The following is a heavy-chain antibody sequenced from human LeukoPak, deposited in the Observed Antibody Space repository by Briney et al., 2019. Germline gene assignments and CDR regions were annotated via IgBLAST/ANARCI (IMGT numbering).Heavy chain of an antibody. Sequence: ASVKVSCKGSGYTFTSYGMNWVRQAPGQGLEWMGWINTNTGNPMYAQGFTGRFVFSLDTSVSTAYLQISSLKAEDTAVYYCARDGAVGSFYYMDVWGKGTTVTVSS. D-gene: IGHD6-19*01. CDR2: INTNTGNP. CDR3: ARDGAVGSFYYMDV. V-gene: IGHV7-4-1*02. CDR1: GYTFTSYG. J-gene: IGHJ6*03.